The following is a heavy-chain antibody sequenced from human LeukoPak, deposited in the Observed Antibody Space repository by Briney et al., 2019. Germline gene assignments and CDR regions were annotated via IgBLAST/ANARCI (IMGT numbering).Heavy chain of an antibody. J-gene: IGHJ6*02. Sequence: PSETLSLTCTVSGGSISSYYWSWIRQPPGKGLEWIGYIYYSGSATYNSSLKSRVTISVDTSKNQSSLKLNSVTAADTAVYYCARVMEGDCGAMDVWGQGTTVTVSS. CDR2: IYYSGSA. CDR3: ARVMEGDCGAMDV. D-gene: IGHD2-21*02. V-gene: IGHV4-59*01. CDR1: GGSISSYY.